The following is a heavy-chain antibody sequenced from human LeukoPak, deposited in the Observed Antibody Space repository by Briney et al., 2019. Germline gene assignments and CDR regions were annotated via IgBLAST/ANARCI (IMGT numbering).Heavy chain of an antibody. D-gene: IGHD6-19*01. Sequence: ETLSLTCTVSGGSVSSGSYYWSWIRQPPGKGLEWVSAISDSGGYTNYADSVKGRFTISRDNSKNMLYLQMNSLRAEDTAVYYCAKDSSGYYDWFDPWGQGTLVTVSS. CDR3: AKDSSGYYDWFDP. J-gene: IGHJ5*02. CDR2: ISDSGGYT. V-gene: IGHV3-23*01. CDR1: GGSVSSGSYY.